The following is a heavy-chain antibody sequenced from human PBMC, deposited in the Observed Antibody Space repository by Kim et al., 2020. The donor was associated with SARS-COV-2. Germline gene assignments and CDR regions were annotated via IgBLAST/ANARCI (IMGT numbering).Heavy chain of an antibody. Sequence: YNPSLKSRVTISVDTSKNQFSLKLSSVTAADTAVYYCARDDAVTTRSFDYWGQGTLVTVSS. J-gene: IGHJ4*02. CDR3: ARDDAVTTRSFDY. D-gene: IGHD4-17*01. V-gene: IGHV4-39*07.